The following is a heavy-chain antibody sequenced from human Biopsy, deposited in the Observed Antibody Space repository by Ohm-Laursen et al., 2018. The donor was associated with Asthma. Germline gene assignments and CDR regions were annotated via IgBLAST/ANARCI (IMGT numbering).Heavy chain of an antibody. CDR2: ISFDGSNK. D-gene: IGHD1-14*01. CDR3: ARDGPELPTELDY. J-gene: IGHJ4*02. CDR1: GFSFSNYG. Sequence: SLRLSCSASGFSFSNYGMHWVRQAPGKGLEWVAVISFDGSNKYYADFVKGRFTISRDNSKNSLYLQMNSLRAEDTAVYYCARDGPELPTELDYWGPGTLVTVPS. V-gene: IGHV3-30*03.